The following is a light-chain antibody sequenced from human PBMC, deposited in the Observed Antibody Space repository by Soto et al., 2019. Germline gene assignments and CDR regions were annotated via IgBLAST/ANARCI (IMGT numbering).Light chain of an antibody. CDR2: DAS. CDR3: LQRSNWPLT. Sequence: ELVFTQSPGTRSLSPEERDTLSCSTSQSVSRYLAWYQQKPGQTPRLLIDDASNRAAGSPARFSCSGSGTHFTLTVSGLGTAAFPVYRCLQRSNWPLTCGGGTKVDIK. CDR1: QSVSRY. V-gene: IGKV3-11*01. J-gene: IGKJ4*01.